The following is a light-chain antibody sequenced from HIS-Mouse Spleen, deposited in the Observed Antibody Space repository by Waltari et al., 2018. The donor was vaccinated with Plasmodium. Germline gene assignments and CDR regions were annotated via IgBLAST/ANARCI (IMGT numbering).Light chain of an antibody. J-gene: IGLJ3*02. CDR1: ALPKQY. Sequence: SYELTQPPSVSVSPGQTARITCSGDALPKQYAYWYQQKPGQAPVLVIYKDSERPSGIPERFSGSSSGTTVTLTISGVQAEDEADYHCQSADSSGTPNWVFGGGTKLTVL. CDR2: KDS. V-gene: IGLV3-25*03. CDR3: QSADSSGTPNWV.